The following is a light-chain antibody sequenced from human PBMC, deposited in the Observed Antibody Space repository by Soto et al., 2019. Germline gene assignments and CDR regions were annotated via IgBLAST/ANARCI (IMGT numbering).Light chain of an antibody. CDR3: SSYTRSSTSYV. J-gene: IGLJ1*01. Sequence: QSVLTQPASVSGSPGQSITISCTGTSSDGGGYNYVSWYQQHPGKAPKLMIYEVSNRPSRVSNRFSGSKSGNTASLTISGLQAEDEADYYCSSYTRSSTSYVFGTGTKLTVL. CDR2: EVS. CDR1: SSDGGGYNY. V-gene: IGLV2-14*01.